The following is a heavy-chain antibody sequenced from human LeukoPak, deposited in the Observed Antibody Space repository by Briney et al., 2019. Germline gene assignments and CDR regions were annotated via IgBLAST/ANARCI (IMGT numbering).Heavy chain of an antibody. D-gene: IGHD1-26*01. V-gene: IGHV1-69*13. CDR1: GGTLSSYA. J-gene: IGHJ4*02. CDR2: IIPIFGTT. CDR3: ARGVRNSGSYYIDY. Sequence: SVKVSCKTSGGTLSSYAISWVRQAPGQGLEWMGGIIPIFGTTNYAQKFQGRVTITADESTSTAYMELSSLRSEDTAVYYCARGVRNSGSYYIDYWGQGTLVTVSS.